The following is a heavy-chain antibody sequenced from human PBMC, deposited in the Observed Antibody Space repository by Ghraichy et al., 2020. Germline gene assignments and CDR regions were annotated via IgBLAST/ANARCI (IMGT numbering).Heavy chain of an antibody. CDR3: ARVGYYGSGHSGY. V-gene: IGHV3-7*01. Sequence: GGSLRLSCEASGFTFSDYWMIWVRQAPGKGLEWVANIKQDESEKYYVDSVKGRFTISRDNAKNSLYLQMNSLRAEDTAVYYCARVGYYGSGHSGYWGQGTLVTVSS. D-gene: IGHD3-10*01. CDR2: IKQDESEK. J-gene: IGHJ4*02. CDR1: GFTFSDYW.